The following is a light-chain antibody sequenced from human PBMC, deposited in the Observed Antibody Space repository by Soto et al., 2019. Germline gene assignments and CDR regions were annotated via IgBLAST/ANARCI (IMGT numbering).Light chain of an antibody. V-gene: IGKV1-5*03. J-gene: IGKJ1*01. CDR3: QQYNTYST. Sequence: DIQMTQSPSTLSAFVGDRVTITCRASQSISSWLAWYQQKPGEAPKLLINKASTLESGVPSRFSGSGSGTGFTLTISSLQPDDFATYYCQQYNTYSTFGQGTKVEI. CDR1: QSISSW. CDR2: KAS.